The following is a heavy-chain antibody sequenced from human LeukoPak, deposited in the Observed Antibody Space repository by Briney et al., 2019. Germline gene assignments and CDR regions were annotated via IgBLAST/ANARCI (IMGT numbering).Heavy chain of an antibody. V-gene: IGHV4-39*01. Sequence: SETLSLTCIVSGGSISSSSFHWGWIRQPPGKGLEWIGTVFYSGSTYYNPSLESRITISVDTSKNQFSLKLRSVTAADMALYFCATLQGFGDLSFSWFDPWGQGTLVTVFS. D-gene: IGHD3-10*01. CDR3: ATLQGFGDLSFSWFDP. J-gene: IGHJ5*02. CDR2: VFYSGST. CDR1: GGSISSSSFH.